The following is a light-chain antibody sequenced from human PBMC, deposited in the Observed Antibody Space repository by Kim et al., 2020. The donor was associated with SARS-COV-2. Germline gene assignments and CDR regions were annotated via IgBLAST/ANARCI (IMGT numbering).Light chain of an antibody. CDR2: GAS. Sequence: SPGERVTLSCRASQSVSSNVAWYQQTPGQTPRLLIYGASTRAIGIPARFSGSGSGTEFTLTISSLQSGDFAVYYCQQYDDWPPVTFGQGTRLEIK. J-gene: IGKJ5*01. V-gene: IGKV3-15*01. CDR1: QSVSSN. CDR3: QQYDDWPPVT.